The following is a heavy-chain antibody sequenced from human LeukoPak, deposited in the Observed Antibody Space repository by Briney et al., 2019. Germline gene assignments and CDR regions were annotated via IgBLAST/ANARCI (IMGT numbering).Heavy chain of an antibody. V-gene: IGHV3-48*01. D-gene: IGHD2-2*01. J-gene: IGHJ4*02. CDR2: IYTSSSII. CDR1: GFTFSTYS. CDR3: AKDSSSTWFGGDSK. Sequence: PGGSLRLSCAASGFTFSTYSMNWVRQAPGKGLEWVSYIYTSSSIIYYADSVKGRFTISRDNSKNTLYLQMNSLRPEDTAVYFCAKDSSSTWFGGDSKWGQGTLVTVSS.